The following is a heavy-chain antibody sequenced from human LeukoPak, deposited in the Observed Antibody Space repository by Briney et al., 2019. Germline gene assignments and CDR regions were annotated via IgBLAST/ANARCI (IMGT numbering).Heavy chain of an antibody. CDR3: ARVVGYYDFWSGQTEYYFDY. D-gene: IGHD3-3*01. CDR1: GFTVSSNY. V-gene: IGHV3-74*01. Sequence: GGSLRLSCAASGFTVSSNYMSWVRQAPGKGLVWVSRINSDGSSTSYADSVKGRFTISRDNAKNTLYLQMNSLRAEDTAVYYCARVVGYYDFWSGQTEYYFDYWGQGTLVTVSS. CDR2: INSDGSST. J-gene: IGHJ4*02.